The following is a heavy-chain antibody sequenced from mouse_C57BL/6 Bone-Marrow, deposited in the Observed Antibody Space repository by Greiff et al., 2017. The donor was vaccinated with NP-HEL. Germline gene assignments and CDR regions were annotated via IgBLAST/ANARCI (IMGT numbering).Heavy chain of an antibody. Sequence: VQLQQSGPELVKPGASVKLSCKASGYTFTSYDINWVKQRPGQGLEWIGWFYPRDGSTKYNEKFKGKATLTVDTSSSTAYMELHSLTSEDSAVYVGAIHYSNYMGYAMDYWGQGTSVTVSS. J-gene: IGHJ4*01. CDR2: FYPRDGST. V-gene: IGHV1-85*01. CDR1: GYTFTSYD. D-gene: IGHD2-5*01. CDR3: AIHYSNYMGYAMDY.